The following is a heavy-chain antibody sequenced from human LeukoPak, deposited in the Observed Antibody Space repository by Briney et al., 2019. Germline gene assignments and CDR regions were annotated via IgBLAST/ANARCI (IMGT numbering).Heavy chain of an antibody. D-gene: IGHD3-22*01. Sequence: NPSETLSLTCTVSGGSIRSSYYYWGWIRQPPGKGLEWIGSIYDSGSTYYNPSLKSRVTISVDTSKNQFSLKLSSVTAADTAVYYCARVAPSQWLLLPNYFDYWGQETLVTVSS. J-gene: IGHJ4*02. CDR1: GGSIRSSYYY. CDR2: IYDSGST. CDR3: ARVAPSQWLLLPNYFDY. V-gene: IGHV4-39*07.